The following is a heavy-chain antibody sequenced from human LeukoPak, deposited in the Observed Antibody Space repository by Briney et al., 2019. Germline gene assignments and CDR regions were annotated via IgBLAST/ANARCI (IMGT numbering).Heavy chain of an antibody. Sequence: PSETLSLTCAVHGGSFKDNYWSWIRQPPGKGLEWIGEINHSGTTNYNPSLKSRVTMSLDTSKNQLSLKLNSVTAADTAVYYCARVPLRFLEPFDNWGQGTLVTVSS. CDR2: INHSGTT. CDR3: ARVPLRFLEPFDN. V-gene: IGHV4-34*01. CDR1: GGSFKDNY. D-gene: IGHD3-3*01. J-gene: IGHJ4*02.